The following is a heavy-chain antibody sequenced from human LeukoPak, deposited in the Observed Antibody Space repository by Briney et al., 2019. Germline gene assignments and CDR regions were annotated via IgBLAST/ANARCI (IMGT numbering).Heavy chain of an antibody. D-gene: IGHD3-9*01. V-gene: IGHV1-24*01. CDR1: GYTLTELS. Sequence: GASVKVSCKVSGYTLTELSMHWVRQAPGKGLEWMGGFDPEDGETIYAQKFQGRVTMTEDTSTDTAYMELSSLRSEDTAVYYCATAPGGILTGRYYYYGMDVWGQGTTVTVS. CDR3: ATAPGGILTGRYYYYGMDV. J-gene: IGHJ6*02. CDR2: FDPEDGET.